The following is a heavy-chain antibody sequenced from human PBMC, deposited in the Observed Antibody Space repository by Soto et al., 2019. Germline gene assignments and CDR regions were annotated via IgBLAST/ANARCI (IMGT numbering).Heavy chain of an antibody. CDR3: ARWSYLDY. V-gene: IGHV3-23*01. J-gene: IGHJ4*02. Sequence: GGSLRLSCAASGFSFGSYALSWVRQAPGKGLEWVSTISGSDGKTFYADSVKGRFSISRDTSQSTLYLRMNSLRADDTAMYYCARWSYLDYWGQGTRVTVSS. D-gene: IGHD3-3*01. CDR2: ISGSDGKT. CDR1: GFSFGSYA.